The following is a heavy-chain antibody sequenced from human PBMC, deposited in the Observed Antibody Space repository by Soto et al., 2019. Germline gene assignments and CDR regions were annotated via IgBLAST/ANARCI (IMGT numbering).Heavy chain of an antibody. Sequence: EVQLVESGGGLVQPGGSLRLSCADSGFTFSSYWMHWVRQAPGKGLVWVSRINSDGSSTSYADSVKGRFTISRDNAKNTLYLQRNSLRAEDTAVYYCAVAVAGPTAIGYWGQGTLVTVSS. CDR2: INSDGSST. J-gene: IGHJ4*02. D-gene: IGHD6-19*01. V-gene: IGHV3-74*01. CDR1: GFTFSSYW. CDR3: AVAVAGPTAIGY.